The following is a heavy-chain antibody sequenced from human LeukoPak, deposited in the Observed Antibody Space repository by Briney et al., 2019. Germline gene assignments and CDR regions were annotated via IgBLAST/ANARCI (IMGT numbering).Heavy chain of an antibody. CDR3: ARDPPYYDILTGYPRYGMDV. CDR2: ISGGGPTT. CDR1: GFTFKNYA. Sequence: GGSLRLSCAASGFTFKNYAMSWVRQAPGKGLKWVSSISGGGPTTYYADSVKGRFTISRDNSKNTLYLQMNSLRAEDTAVYYCARDPPYYDILTGYPRYGMDVWGKGTTVTVSS. D-gene: IGHD3-9*01. J-gene: IGHJ6*04. V-gene: IGHV3-23*01.